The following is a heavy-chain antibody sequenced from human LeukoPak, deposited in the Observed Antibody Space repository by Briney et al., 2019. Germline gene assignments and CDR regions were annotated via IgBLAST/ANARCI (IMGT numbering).Heavy chain of an antibody. CDR2: ISTDGRNE. V-gene: IGHV3-30*03. CDR1: GFTFNYYG. Sequence: PGGSLRLSCVASGFTFNYYGMNWVRQAPGKGLEWVATISTDGRNEHYAETVKGRFTISRDNPKNTLYLQVNSLRDDDTAVYYCARQADARVAGIVYCGQGTLVTVSS. J-gene: IGHJ4*02. CDR3: ARQADARVAGIVY. D-gene: IGHD2-2*01.